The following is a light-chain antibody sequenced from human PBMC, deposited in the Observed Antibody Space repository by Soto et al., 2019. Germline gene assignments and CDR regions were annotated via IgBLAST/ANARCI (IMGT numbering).Light chain of an antibody. V-gene: IGKV3-20*01. J-gene: IGKJ1*01. CDR1: QSVGGNS. CDR2: DTS. Sequence: ETVLTQSPGTLSLSPGERATVACRASQSVGGNSLAWYQQRPGQAPRLLIYDTSKRATGIPDRFSGSGSGTDFTLTISRLEPADFAVYYCQQYQNSPRTFGQGTKVDIK. CDR3: QQYQNSPRT.